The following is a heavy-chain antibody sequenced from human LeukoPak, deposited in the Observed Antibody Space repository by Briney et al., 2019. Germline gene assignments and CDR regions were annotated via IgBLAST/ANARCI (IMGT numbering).Heavy chain of an antibody. D-gene: IGHD2-2*01. CDR2: IIPISGTA. Sequence: SVKVSCKASGGTFSSYAISWVRQAPGQGLEWMGGIIPISGTANYAQKFQGRVTITTDESTSTAYMELSSLRSEDTAVYYCARVLRVVVPAAAKTNWFDPWGQGTLVTVSS. V-gene: IGHV1-69*05. CDR1: GGTFSSYA. CDR3: ARVLRVVVPAAAKTNWFDP. J-gene: IGHJ5*02.